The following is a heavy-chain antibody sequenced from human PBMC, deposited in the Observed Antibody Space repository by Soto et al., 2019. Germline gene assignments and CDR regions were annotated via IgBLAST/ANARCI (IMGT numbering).Heavy chain of an antibody. V-gene: IGHV3-23*01. CDR1: GFTFRNYA. CDR3: ARDVVDRGAHF. CDR2: ITSSGDHT. J-gene: IGHJ4*02. Sequence: EVEVLESGGGLVQPGGSLRLSCAASGFTFRNYAMTWVRQAPGQGLEYVSSITSSGDHTFYADSVKGRFTISRDNSKNTLYLQMNSLRVEDTAIYYCARDVVDRGAHFWGQGTLVTVSS. D-gene: IGHD3-3*02.